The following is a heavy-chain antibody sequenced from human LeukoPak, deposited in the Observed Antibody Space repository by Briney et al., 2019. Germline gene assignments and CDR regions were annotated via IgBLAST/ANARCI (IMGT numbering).Heavy chain of an antibody. CDR2: ISSSGSTI. CDR3: AREYYYDSSGPSAY. J-gene: IGHJ4*02. D-gene: IGHD3-22*01. Sequence: PGGSLRLSCAASGFTFSDYYMSWIRQAPGKGLEWVSYISSSGSTIYYADSVKGRFTISRDNAKNSLYLQMNSLRAEDTAVYCCAREYYYDSSGPSAYWGQGTLVTVSS. V-gene: IGHV3-11*01. CDR1: GFTFSDYY.